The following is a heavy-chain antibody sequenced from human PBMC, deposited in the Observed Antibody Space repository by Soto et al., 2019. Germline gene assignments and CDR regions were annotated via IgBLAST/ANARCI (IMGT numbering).Heavy chain of an antibody. V-gene: IGHV3-74*01. CDR3: ARGVVVYQQLVPGRDRFDP. CDR2: IDSDGRTT. J-gene: IGHJ5*02. Sequence: EVQLVESGGGLVQPGESLTLSCAVSGFTLRSYWMHWVRQAPGKGLEWVARIDSDGRTTNYADSVKGRFTISRDNAKNKVFLHMNSLRAEDRAVYYCARGVVVYQQLVPGRDRFDPWGQGTLVTVSS. D-gene: IGHD6-13*01. CDR1: GFTLRSYW.